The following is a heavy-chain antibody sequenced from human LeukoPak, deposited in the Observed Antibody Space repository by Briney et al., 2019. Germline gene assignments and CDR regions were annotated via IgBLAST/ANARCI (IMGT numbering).Heavy chain of an antibody. Sequence: SETLSLTCSVSGDSTRSSTYYWGWIRQPPGKGLEWIGSIYSTGSAYYNPSLVSRVTMSVDTSKNQFSLKARSVTATDTGIYYCARQYGSANDWYHFDYWGQGILVTVSS. CDR1: GDSTRSSTYY. CDR3: ARQYGSANDWYHFDY. J-gene: IGHJ4*02. D-gene: IGHD3-9*01. V-gene: IGHV4-39*01. CDR2: IYSTGSA.